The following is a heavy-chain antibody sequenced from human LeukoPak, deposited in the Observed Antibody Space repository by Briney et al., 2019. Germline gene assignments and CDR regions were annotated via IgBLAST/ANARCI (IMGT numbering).Heavy chain of an antibody. Sequence: AXVKVSCKASGGTFNNYAISWVRQAPGQGLEWMGGTITMVGTAKYAQNFQDRVTFITDESTGTAYMELSSLRSDDTAVYYCAIPRGPMGTLVYGGFEIWGQGTMVTVSS. D-gene: IGHD5-24*01. CDR1: GGTFNNYA. CDR3: AIPRGPMGTLVYGGFEI. J-gene: IGHJ3*02. CDR2: TITMVGTA. V-gene: IGHV1-69*05.